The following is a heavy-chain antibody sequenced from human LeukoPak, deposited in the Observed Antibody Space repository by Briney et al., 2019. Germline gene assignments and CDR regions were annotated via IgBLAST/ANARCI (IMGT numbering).Heavy chain of an antibody. CDR1: GGSISSGGYY. J-gene: IGHJ4*02. V-gene: IGHV4-61*08. CDR3: ARGIAAEGY. D-gene: IGHD6-13*01. CDR2: IYYSGST. Sequence: SETLSLTCTVSGGSISSGGYYWSWIRQPPGKGLEWIGYIYYSGSTNYNPSLKSRVTISVDTSKNQFSLKLSSVTAADTAVYYCARGIAAEGYWGQGTLVTVSS.